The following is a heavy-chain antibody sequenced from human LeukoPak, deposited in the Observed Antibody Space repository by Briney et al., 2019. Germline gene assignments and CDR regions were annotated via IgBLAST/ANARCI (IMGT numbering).Heavy chain of an antibody. D-gene: IGHD2-2*01. CDR1: GYSFTSYW. CDR3: ARSSSSTSLDAFDI. Sequence: GESLKISFKGSGYSFTSYWIGWVRQMPGKGLEWMGIIYPGDSDTRYSPSFQGQITISADKSISTAYLPWSSLKASDTAMYYCARSSSSTSLDAFDIWGQGTMVTVSS. CDR2: IYPGDSDT. J-gene: IGHJ3*02. V-gene: IGHV5-51*01.